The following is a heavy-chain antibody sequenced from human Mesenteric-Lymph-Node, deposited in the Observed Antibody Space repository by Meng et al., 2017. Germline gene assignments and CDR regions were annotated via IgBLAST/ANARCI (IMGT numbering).Heavy chain of an antibody. V-gene: IGHV3-7*01. CDR2: IKQDGSEK. CDR1: GFTFSNYW. J-gene: IGHJ4*02. CDR3: AREREGLGFGEFSFDH. D-gene: IGHD3-10*01. Sequence: GESLKIPCEASGFTFSNYWMSWVRQAPGKGLEWVSNIKQDGSEKYYVDSAKGRFTISRDNAKNSLYRQINSLRAGDTAVYYCAREREGLGFGEFSFDHWGQGILVNGSS.